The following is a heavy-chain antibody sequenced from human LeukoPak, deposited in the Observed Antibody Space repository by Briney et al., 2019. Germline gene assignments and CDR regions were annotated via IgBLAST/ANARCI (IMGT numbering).Heavy chain of an antibody. D-gene: IGHD3-22*01. Sequence: SETLSLTCTVSGGSISSYYWSWIRQPPGKGLEWIGYIYYSGSTNYNPSLKSRVTISIDTSKNQFSLKLSSVTAADTAVYYCARGRFDYYDTSGYYRPREYYYYYYYMDVWGKGTTVTISS. V-gene: IGHV4-59*01. J-gene: IGHJ6*03. CDR3: ARGRFDYYDTSGYYRPREYYYYYYYMDV. CDR1: GGSISSYY. CDR2: IYYSGST.